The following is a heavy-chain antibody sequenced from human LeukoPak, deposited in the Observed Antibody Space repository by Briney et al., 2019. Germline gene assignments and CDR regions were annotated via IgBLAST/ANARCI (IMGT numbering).Heavy chain of an antibody. CDR1: GFTFSSYS. D-gene: IGHD6-19*01. J-gene: IGHJ3*02. CDR3: ARGNWGSGYDAFDI. V-gene: IGHV3-21*01. CDR2: ISSSSSYI. Sequence: GGSLRLSCAASGFTFSSYSMNWVRQAPGKGLEWVSSISSSSSYIYYADSVKGRFTISRDNAKNSLYLQMNSLRAEDTAVYYCARGNWGSGYDAFDIWGQGTMVTVSS.